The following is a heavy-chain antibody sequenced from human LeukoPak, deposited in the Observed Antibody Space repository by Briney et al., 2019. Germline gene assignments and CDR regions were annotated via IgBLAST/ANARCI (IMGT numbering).Heavy chain of an antibody. V-gene: IGHV4-61*02. CDR3: ARDPNYDYVWGSYRNYWYFDL. J-gene: IGHJ2*01. CDR1: GGSISSGSYY. CDR2: IYTSGST. D-gene: IGHD3-16*02. Sequence: PSETLSLTCTVSGGSISSGSYYWSWIRQPAGKGLEWIGCIYTSGSTNYNPSLKSRVTISVDTSKNQFSLKLSSVTAADTAVYYCARDPNYDYVWGSYRNYWYFDLWGRGTLVTVSS.